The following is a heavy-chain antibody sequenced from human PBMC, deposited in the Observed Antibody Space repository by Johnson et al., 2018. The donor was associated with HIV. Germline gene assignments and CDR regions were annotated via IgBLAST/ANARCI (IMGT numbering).Heavy chain of an antibody. V-gene: IGHV3-9*01. CDR1: GFTFDDYA. CDR2: ISWISGTI. CDR3: ASHRSIAADDAFDI. J-gene: IGHJ3*02. D-gene: IGHD6-13*01. Sequence: VHLVESGGGLEQPGRSLRLSCEASGFTFDDYAMHWVRQAPGKGLEWVSGISWISGTIGYADSVKGRFTISRDNAKKSLYLQMDSLRAEDTALYYCASHRSIAADDAFDIWGQGTMVTVSS.